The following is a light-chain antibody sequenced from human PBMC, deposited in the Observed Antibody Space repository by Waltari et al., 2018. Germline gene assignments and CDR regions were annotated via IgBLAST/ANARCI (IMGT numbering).Light chain of an antibody. CDR1: VLYSSTNNIF. CDR2: CAS. J-gene: IGKJ2*01. V-gene: IGKV4-1*01. CDR3: QQYYRSPPT. Sequence: VLYSSTNNIFLAGYQQKAGQPPKLPINCASTREFGVPDLFSGSGSGTDFILPICSLQAEDVPVYYCQQYYRSPPTFGQGTKLEIK.